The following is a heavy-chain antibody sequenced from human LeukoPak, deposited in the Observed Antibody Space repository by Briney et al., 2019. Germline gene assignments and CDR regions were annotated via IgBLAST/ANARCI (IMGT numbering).Heavy chain of an antibody. CDR1: GYTFTNYW. Sequence: GESLKISCKASGYTFTNYWIGWVRQMPGKGLEWMGIIYPGDSDTRYSPSFQGQVTISADKSISTAYLQWSSLKASDTAMYYCARHTDSSNPAGWFDPWGQGTLVTVSS. CDR2: IYPGDSDT. CDR3: ARHTDSSNPAGWFDP. J-gene: IGHJ5*02. D-gene: IGHD6-13*01. V-gene: IGHV5-51*01.